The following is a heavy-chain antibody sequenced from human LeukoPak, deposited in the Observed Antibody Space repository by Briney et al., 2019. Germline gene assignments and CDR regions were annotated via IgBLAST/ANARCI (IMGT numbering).Heavy chain of an antibody. CDR3: ASRIGRYLYYFGMDV. Sequence: PLETLSLTCTVSGGSISSYYWTWIRQPPGKGLEWSGQINESGSTNYDPFLKSRVTISVDTSKNHFSLNLTSVTAADTAVYYCASRIGRYLYYFGMDVGGQGTTVTVSS. V-gene: IGHV4-34*01. J-gene: IGHJ6*02. CDR2: INESGST. CDR1: GGSISSYY. D-gene: IGHD1-26*01.